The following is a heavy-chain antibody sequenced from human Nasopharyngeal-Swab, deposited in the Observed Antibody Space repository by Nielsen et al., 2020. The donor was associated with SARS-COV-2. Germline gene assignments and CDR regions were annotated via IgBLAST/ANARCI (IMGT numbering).Heavy chain of an antibody. CDR1: GFLFRASA. CDR3: TTDFDFDY. CDR2: IGDKDHNYAT. J-gene: IGHJ4*02. V-gene: IGHV3-73*01. Sequence: GESLKISCAASGFLFRASAIHLVRQASGKGLEWVVRIGDKDHNYATTYGASVQGRFTISRDDSKNTAFLQMDSLKTEDTALYYCTTDFDFDYWGQGTLVTVSS.